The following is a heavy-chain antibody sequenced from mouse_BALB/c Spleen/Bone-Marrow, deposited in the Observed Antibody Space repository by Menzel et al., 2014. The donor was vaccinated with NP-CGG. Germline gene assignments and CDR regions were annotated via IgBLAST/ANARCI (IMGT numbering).Heavy chain of an antibody. CDR2: IDPANGNT. CDR1: GFNTKDTY. J-gene: IGHJ3*01. CDR3: ARYYYGSSLFAY. Sequence: VKLMESGAELVKPGASVKLFCTASGFNTKDTYMYWVKQRPEQGLERIGRIDPANGNTKYDPKFQDKATITADTSSNTAYLQLSSLTSEDTAVYYCARYYYGSSLFAYWGQGTLVTVSA. V-gene: IGHV14-3*02. D-gene: IGHD1-1*01.